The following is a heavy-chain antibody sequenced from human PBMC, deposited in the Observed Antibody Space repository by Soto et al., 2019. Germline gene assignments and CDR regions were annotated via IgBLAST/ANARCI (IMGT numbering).Heavy chain of an antibody. J-gene: IGHJ6*03. CDR3: ANHRQQLPQPRQYYYYYMDV. Sequence: QVQLVESGGGVVQPGRSLRLSCAASGFTFSSYGMHWVRQAPGKGLEWVAVISYDGSNKYYADSVKGRFTISRDNSKNTLYLQLNGLGAEDTAVCYGANHRQQLPQPRQYYYYYMDVWGKGTTVTVSS. CDR2: ISYDGSNK. V-gene: IGHV3-30*18. CDR1: GFTFSSYG. D-gene: IGHD6-13*01.